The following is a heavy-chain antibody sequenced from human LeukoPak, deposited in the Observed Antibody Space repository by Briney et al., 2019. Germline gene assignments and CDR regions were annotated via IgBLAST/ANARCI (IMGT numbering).Heavy chain of an antibody. D-gene: IGHD2-15*01. CDR1: GGSISSSSYY. CDR3: ARDLGYCSGGSCYRYYYYGMDV. CDR2: IYYSGST. J-gene: IGHJ6*02. V-gene: IGHV4-39*02. Sequence: SETLSLTCTVSGGSISSSSYYWGWIRQPPGKGLEWIGSIYYSGSTYYNPSLKSRVTISVDTSKNQFSLKLSSVTAADTAVYYCARDLGYCSGGSCYRYYYYGMDVWGQGTTVTVSS.